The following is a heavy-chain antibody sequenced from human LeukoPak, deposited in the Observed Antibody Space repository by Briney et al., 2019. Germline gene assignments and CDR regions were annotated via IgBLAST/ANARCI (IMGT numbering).Heavy chain of an antibody. CDR2: ISGSGQST. V-gene: IGHV3-23*01. CDR1: GFNFSTYG. D-gene: IGHD3-10*01. Sequence: TGGSLRLSCAASGFNFSTYGMTWVRQAPGKGLEWVSAISGSGQSTYYADSVRGRSTISRDNSKNTLYLQMNSLRAEDTALYYCATSWELPTYYFDYWGQGALVTVSS. CDR3: ATSWELPTYYFDY. J-gene: IGHJ4*02.